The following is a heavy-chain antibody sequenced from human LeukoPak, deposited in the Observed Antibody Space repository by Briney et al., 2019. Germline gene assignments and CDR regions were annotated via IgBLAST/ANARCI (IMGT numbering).Heavy chain of an antibody. CDR3: AKNYDFWSGSEDV. V-gene: IGHV3-23*01. D-gene: IGHD3-3*01. CDR1: GFTFDDYA. Sequence: PGGSLRLSCAASGFTFDDYAMSWVRQAPGKGLEWVSAISGSGGSTYYADSVKGRFTISRDNSKNTLYLQMNSLRAEDTAVYYCAKNYDFWSGSEDVWGQGTTVTVSS. J-gene: IGHJ6*02. CDR2: ISGSGGST.